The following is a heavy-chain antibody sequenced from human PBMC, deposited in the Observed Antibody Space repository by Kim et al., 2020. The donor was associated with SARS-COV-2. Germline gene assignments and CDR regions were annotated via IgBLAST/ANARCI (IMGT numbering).Heavy chain of an antibody. V-gene: IGHV1-8*01. CDR1: GYTFTSYD. CDR3: ARGPTYNALVPPDKLQRHDWFDP. J-gene: IGHJ5*02. CDR2: MNPVSGNI. D-gene: IGHD2-2*01. Sequence: ASVKVSCKASGYTFTSYDINWVRQAPGQGLEWMGWMNPVSGNIGYAQKFQGRVAMTRDSSISTAFMDLSSLTSEDTAVYYCARGPTYNALVPPDKLQRHDWFDPWGQGTLVTVSS.